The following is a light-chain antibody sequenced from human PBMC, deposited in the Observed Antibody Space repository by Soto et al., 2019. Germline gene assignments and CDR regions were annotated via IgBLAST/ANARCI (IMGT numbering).Light chain of an antibody. CDR3: QKYNSAPIT. CDR1: QSISGY. CDR2: DAS. J-gene: IGKJ5*01. Sequence: DIQLTQSPSFLSASVGDRVTITCRSSQSISGYLAWYQQKPGKAPKLLIYDASSLESGVPSRFSGSASGTEFTLTISSLQPDDVATYYCQKYNSAPITFGQGTRLEIK. V-gene: IGKV1-5*01.